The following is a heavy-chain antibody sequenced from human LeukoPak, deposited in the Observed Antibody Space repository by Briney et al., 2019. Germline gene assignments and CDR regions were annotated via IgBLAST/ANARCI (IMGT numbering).Heavy chain of an antibody. CDR1: GYSFTSYD. V-gene: IGHV1-18*01. Sequence: GASVKVSCKTSGYSFTSYDINWVRQATGQGLEWMGWISAYNGNTNYAQKLQGRVTMTTDTSTSTAYMELRSLRSDGTAVYYCASSNSGYPYWGQGTLVTVSS. D-gene: IGHD5-12*01. J-gene: IGHJ4*02. CDR3: ASSNSGYPY. CDR2: ISAYNGNT.